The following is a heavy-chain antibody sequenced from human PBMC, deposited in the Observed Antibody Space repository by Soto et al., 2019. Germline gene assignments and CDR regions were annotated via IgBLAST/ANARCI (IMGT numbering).Heavy chain of an antibody. D-gene: IGHD2-2*01. Sequence: SETLSLTCAVSGGSISSSNWWSWVRQPPGKGLEWIGEIYHSGSTNYNPSLKSRVTISVDKSKNQFSLKLSSVTAADTAVYYCASERGDIVVVPAARGYYYYYGMDVWGQGTTVAVSS. V-gene: IGHV4-4*02. CDR2: IYHSGST. J-gene: IGHJ6*02. CDR1: GGSISSSNW. CDR3: ASERGDIVVVPAARGYYYYYGMDV.